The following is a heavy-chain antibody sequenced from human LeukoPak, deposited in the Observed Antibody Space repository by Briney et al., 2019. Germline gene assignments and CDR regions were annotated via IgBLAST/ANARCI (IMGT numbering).Heavy chain of an antibody. Sequence: AGGSLRLSCEDSGFTFRSYEMNWVRQAPRKGLEWIAYLSSSGSAFSYADSVKGRFTTSRDNAKNSLYLHMNSLRAEDTAVYYCARDYGGSSPFDYWGQGTLVTVSS. J-gene: IGHJ4*02. D-gene: IGHD4-23*01. CDR2: LSSSGSAF. CDR3: ARDYGGSSPFDY. CDR1: GFTFRSYE. V-gene: IGHV3-48*03.